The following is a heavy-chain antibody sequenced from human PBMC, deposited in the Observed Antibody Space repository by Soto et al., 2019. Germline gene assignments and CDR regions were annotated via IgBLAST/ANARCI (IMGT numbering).Heavy chain of an antibody. D-gene: IGHD1-7*01. CDR1: GDSVSSGDYY. V-gene: IGHV4-61*08. Sequence: SETLSLTCTVSGDSVSSGDYYWSWIRQPPGKGLEWIGYIYYSGSTTHHPSLKSRVTISLDKSKNQFSLNLSSVTAADTAVYYCASYNWNYWFDPWGQGTLVTVSS. CDR3: ASYNWNYWFDP. CDR2: IYYSGST. J-gene: IGHJ5*02.